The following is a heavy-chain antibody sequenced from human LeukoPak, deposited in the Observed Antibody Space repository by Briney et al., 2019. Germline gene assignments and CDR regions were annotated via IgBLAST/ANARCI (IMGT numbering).Heavy chain of an antibody. J-gene: IGHJ4*02. Sequence: GGSLRLSCAASGFAFTSYAMSWVRQAPGKGLEWVSAISPSGGSTYYADSVKGRFTISRDNSKNTLYLQMNSLRAEDTAVYYCASLRLVSGSYSDFDCWGQGTLVTVSS. V-gene: IGHV3-23*01. D-gene: IGHD1-26*01. CDR1: GFAFTSYA. CDR2: ISPSGGST. CDR3: ASLRLVSGSYSDFDC.